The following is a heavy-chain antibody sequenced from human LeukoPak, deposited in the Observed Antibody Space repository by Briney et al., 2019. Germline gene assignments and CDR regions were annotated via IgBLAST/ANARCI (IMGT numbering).Heavy chain of an antibody. Sequence: SETLSLTCTVSGGSISSSSYYWGWIRQPPGKGLEWIGSIYYSGSTNYNPSLKSRVTISVDTSKNQFSLKLSSVTAADTAVYYCAREGSSGPESGMDVWGKGTTVTVSS. CDR3: AREGSSGPESGMDV. J-gene: IGHJ6*04. D-gene: IGHD6-6*01. CDR1: GGSISSSSYY. CDR2: IYYSGST. V-gene: IGHV4-39*07.